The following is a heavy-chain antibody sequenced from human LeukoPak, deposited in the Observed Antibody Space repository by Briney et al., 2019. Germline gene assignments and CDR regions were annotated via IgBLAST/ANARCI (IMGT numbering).Heavy chain of an antibody. Sequence: SETLSLTCTVSGGSISSYYWSCIRQPAGKGLEWIGRIYTSGSTNYNPSLKSRVTMSVDTSKNQFSLKLSSVTAADTAVYYCARDGYDSSGYLPDAFDIWGQGTMVTVSS. J-gene: IGHJ3*02. CDR3: ARDGYDSSGYLPDAFDI. CDR2: IYTSGST. D-gene: IGHD3-22*01. CDR1: GGSISSYY. V-gene: IGHV4-4*07.